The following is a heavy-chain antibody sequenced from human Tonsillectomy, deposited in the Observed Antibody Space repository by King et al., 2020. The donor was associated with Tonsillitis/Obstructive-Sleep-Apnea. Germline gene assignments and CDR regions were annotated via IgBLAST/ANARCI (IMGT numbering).Heavy chain of an antibody. Sequence: VTLKESGPTLVKPTQTLTLTCTFSGFSLSTSGVGVGWIRQPPGKALEWLALIYWDDDKRYSPSLKSRLTITKDTSKNQVVLTMTNMDPVDTATYYCAHSRWDTVTTFQNDAFDIWGQGTMGTVSS. CDR3: AHSRWDTVTTFQNDAFDI. CDR1: GFSLSTSGVG. CDR2: IYWDDDK. V-gene: IGHV2-5*02. J-gene: IGHJ3*02. D-gene: IGHD4-17*01.